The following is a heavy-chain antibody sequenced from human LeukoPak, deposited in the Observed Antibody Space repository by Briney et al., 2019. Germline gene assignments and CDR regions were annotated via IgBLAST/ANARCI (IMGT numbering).Heavy chain of an antibody. D-gene: IGHD4-17*01. V-gene: IGHV3-73*01. J-gene: IGHJ6*02. CDR1: GLPFSGSA. Sequence: PGGSLKLSCAASGLPFSGSAMHWVRQASGKGLEWVGRIRSKANSYATAYAASVKGRFTISRDDSKNTAYLQMNSLKTEDTAVYYCTRRGTTVTSGFGMDVWGQGTTVTVSS. CDR2: IRSKANSYAT. CDR3: TRRGTTVTSGFGMDV.